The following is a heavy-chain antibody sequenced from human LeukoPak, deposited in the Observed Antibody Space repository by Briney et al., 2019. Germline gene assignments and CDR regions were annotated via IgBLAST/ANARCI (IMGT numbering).Heavy chain of an antibody. J-gene: IGHJ4*02. CDR2: ISQTGST. CDR3: ARPSVGPAATFDY. V-gene: IGHV4-59*08. CDR1: GGSFRNHY. D-gene: IGHD2-2*01. Sequence: SETLSLTYSVSGGSFRNHYWSWVRQSPGQGLEWIGYISQTGSTNYNPSLKSRVTISLDTSKNQFSLKLSSVTAADTAVYYCARPSVGPAATFDYWGQGTLVTVSS.